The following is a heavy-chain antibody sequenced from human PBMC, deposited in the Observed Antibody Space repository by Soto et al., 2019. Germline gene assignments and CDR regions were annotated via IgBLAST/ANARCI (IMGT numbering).Heavy chain of an antibody. Sequence: QVQLVESGGGVVQPGRSLRLSCAASGFTFSSYGMHWVRQAPGKGLEWVAGIWYDGSNKYYADYVKGRFTISRDNSKNTLHLQMNRLRAEDTAVYYCARDWPPYYYDSSGSYHFDYWGQGTLVTVSS. CDR3: ARDWPPYYYDSSGSYHFDY. V-gene: IGHV3-33*01. D-gene: IGHD3-22*01. CDR1: GFTFSSYG. CDR2: IWYDGSNK. J-gene: IGHJ4*02.